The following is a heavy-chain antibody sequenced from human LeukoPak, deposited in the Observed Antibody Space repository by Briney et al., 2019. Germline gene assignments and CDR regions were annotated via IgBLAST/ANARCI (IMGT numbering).Heavy chain of an antibody. CDR3: ARGQDTDYGDYYHYYGMDV. CDR1: GFTFSSYG. Sequence: PGGSLRLSCAASGFTFSSYGMHWVRQAPGKGLEWVAVIWYDGSNKYYADSVKGRSTISRDNSKNTLYLQMNSLRAEDTAVYYCARGQDTDYGDYYHYYGMDVWGQGTTVTVSS. J-gene: IGHJ6*02. CDR2: IWYDGSNK. D-gene: IGHD4-17*01. V-gene: IGHV3-33*01.